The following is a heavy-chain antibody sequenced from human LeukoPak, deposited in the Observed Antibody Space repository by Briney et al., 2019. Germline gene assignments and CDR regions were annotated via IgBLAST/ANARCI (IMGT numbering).Heavy chain of an antibody. CDR3: ARDLDSSSSLDY. CDR2: ITPSGGT. CDR1: GYTFTSYA. V-gene: IGHV1-2*02. D-gene: IGHD6-6*01. Sequence: ASVKVSCKASGYTFTSYAIHWVRQAPGQGLEWMGWITPSGGTNYPQKFQGRVAITWDTSITTAYMELSRLRSDDTAMFYCARDLDSSSSLDYWGQGTLVTVSS. J-gene: IGHJ4*02.